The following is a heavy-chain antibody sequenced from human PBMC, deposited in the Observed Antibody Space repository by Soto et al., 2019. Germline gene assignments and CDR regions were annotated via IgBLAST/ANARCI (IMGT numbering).Heavy chain of an antibody. CDR2: IYYSGST. CDR3: ARAGGYGDYYFDY. Sequence: PSETLSLTCTVSGGSISSYYWSWIRQPPGKGLEWIGYIYYSGSTNYNPSLKSRVTISVDRSKNQFSLKLSSVTAADTAVYYCARAGGYGDYYFDYWGQGTLVTVSS. CDR1: GGSISSYY. V-gene: IGHV4-59*12. J-gene: IGHJ4*02. D-gene: IGHD4-17*01.